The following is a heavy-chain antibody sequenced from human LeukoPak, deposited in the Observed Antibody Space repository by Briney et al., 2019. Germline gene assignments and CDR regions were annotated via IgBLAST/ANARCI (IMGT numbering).Heavy chain of an antibody. D-gene: IGHD4-17*01. J-gene: IGHJ4*02. CDR3: AKDIQGEAYGDYGFDY. V-gene: IGHV3-23*01. Sequence: GGSLRLSCAASGFTFSSYAMSWVRQAPGKGLEWVSAISGSGGSTYYADSVKGRFTISRDNSKDTLYLQMNSLRAEDTAVYYCAKDIQGEAYGDYGFDYWGQGTLVTVSS. CDR2: ISGSGGST. CDR1: GFTFSSYA.